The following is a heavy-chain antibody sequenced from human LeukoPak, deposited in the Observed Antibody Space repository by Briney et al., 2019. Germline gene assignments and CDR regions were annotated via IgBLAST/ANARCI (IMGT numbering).Heavy chain of an antibody. D-gene: IGHD3-16*01. CDR2: IYYSGST. CDR3: ARLRAYTTTHQYYFDY. J-gene: IGHJ4*02. CDR1: GGSISPYY. Sequence: SEALSLTCTVSGGSISPYYWSWIRQPPGKGLEWIGHIYYSGSTNYNPSLKSRVTISLDTFENQFSLKLSSVTAADTAVYYCARLRAYTTTHQYYFDYWGQGSLVTVSS. V-gene: IGHV4-59*08.